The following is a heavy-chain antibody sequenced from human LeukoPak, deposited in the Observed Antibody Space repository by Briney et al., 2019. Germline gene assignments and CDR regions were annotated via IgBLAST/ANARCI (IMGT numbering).Heavy chain of an antibody. CDR1: GFIFNDYY. CDR3: ARDLGSSTVTTAFDY. V-gene: IGHV3-11*01. J-gene: IGHJ4*02. D-gene: IGHD4-17*01. CDR2: ISRTGNTI. Sequence: GGSLRLSCTASGFIFNDYYMSWIRQTPGKGLEWLSYISRTGNTIYYRDSVKGRFTISRDNANNQLHLQMDNLRAEDTAVYFCARDLGSSTVTTAFDYWGQGTLVTVSS.